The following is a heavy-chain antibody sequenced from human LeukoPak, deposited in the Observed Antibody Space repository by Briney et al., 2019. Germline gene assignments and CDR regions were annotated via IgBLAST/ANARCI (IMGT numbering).Heavy chain of an antibody. CDR3: PREPYDIGSSYSLYLDH. CDR1: GFTFSIND. Sequence: GKSLRLSCEVSGFTFSINDMNWVRQAPGKGLEWISYISSSGSTKDYADSVRGRFTISRDNAKKSLYLQMNSLRAEDTAIYYSPREPYDIGSSYSLYLDHWGQGTLVTVSS. D-gene: IGHD3-10*01. J-gene: IGHJ4*02. V-gene: IGHV3-48*03. CDR2: ISSSGSTK.